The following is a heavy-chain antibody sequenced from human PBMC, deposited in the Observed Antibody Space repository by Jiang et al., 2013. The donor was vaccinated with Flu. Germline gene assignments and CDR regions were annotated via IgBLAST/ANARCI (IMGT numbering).Heavy chain of an antibody. CDR2: ISTYNDNA. V-gene: IGHV1-18*01. Sequence: SGAEVKKPGASVKVSCKASGYTFTTFGINWVRQAPGQGLQWMGWISTYNDNAKYAHKFQDRVTMTTDTSTSTAYMELRSLGSDDTAVYYCARSSVGSSSSRMHYWGQGTLVTVSS. J-gene: IGHJ4*02. CDR1: GYTFTTFG. CDR3: ARSSVGSSSSRMHY. D-gene: IGHD6-6*01.